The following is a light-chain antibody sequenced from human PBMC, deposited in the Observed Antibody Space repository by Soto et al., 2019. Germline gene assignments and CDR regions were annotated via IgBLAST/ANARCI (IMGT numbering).Light chain of an antibody. Sequence: QSVLAQPPSVSGAPGQKVTISCTGSSSNIGAGYDLHWYQQLPGTAPKLLLYGNSNRPSGVPDRFSGSKSGTSASLAITGLQAEDEADYYCQSYDISLSAYVFGNGTKVTVL. V-gene: IGLV1-40*01. CDR2: GNS. CDR1: SSNIGAGYD. CDR3: QSYDISLSAYV. J-gene: IGLJ1*01.